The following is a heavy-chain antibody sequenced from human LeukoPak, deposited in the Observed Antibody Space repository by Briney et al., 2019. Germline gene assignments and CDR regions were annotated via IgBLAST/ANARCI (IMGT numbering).Heavy chain of an antibody. Sequence: SGPTLVNPTQTLTLTCTFSGFSLSTDGMRVSWIRQSPGKALEWLSRIDWYEAKFYSTSLKTRLTLSKDTSKNQVVLTMTDMDPVDTATYYCARTLYYYDSSGYYNTGDDAFDIWGQGTMVTVSS. CDR3: ARTLYYYDSSGYYNTGDDAFDI. V-gene: IGHV2-70*04. CDR1: GFSLSTDGMR. D-gene: IGHD3-22*01. CDR2: IDWYEAK. J-gene: IGHJ3*02.